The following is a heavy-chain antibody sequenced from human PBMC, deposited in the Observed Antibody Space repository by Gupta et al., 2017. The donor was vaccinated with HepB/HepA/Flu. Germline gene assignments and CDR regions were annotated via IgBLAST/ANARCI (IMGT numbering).Heavy chain of an antibody. CDR1: GFTXNXXX. V-gene: IGHV3-23*01. D-gene: IGHD2-15*01. CDR3: ARLSVRYCSGGSCYFDV. CDR2: TSGSGGTT. Sequence: EVQLXESGGHLVQPGGSLRLSXVAXGFTXNXXXXXWVRQAXGKGLEWVSTTSGSGGTTNYADSVKGRFTMSRDFSIDNSKTTVYLQMNSLRVEDTAVYYCARLSVRYCSGGSCYFDVWGQGTMVTVSS. J-gene: IGHJ3*01.